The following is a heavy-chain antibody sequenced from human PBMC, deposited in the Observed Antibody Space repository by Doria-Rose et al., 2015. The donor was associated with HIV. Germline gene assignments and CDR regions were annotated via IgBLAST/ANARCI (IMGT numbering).Heavy chain of an antibody. Sequence: QVRLQESGPGLVKPSETLSLTCSVSGASVSSRGYYWNWIRQVPGKGLESLGYTYYTGTSDYSPSLKSRLNMAVDTSKNQFSLKLSFVTVADTAVYYCARMGSYRELDYWGQGARGIVSA. CDR3: ARMGSYRELDY. CDR1: GASVSSRGYY. J-gene: IGHJ4*02. CDR2: TYYTGTS. V-gene: IGHV4-31*04. D-gene: IGHD3-3*01.